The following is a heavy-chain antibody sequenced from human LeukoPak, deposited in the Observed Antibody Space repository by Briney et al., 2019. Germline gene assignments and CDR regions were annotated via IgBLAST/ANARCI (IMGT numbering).Heavy chain of an antibody. V-gene: IGHV4-59*01. J-gene: IGHJ6*02. CDR2: VYYSGAS. CDR1: GFTFSSYA. D-gene: IGHD3-10*01. Sequence: GSLRLSCAASGFTFSSYAMSWIRQPPGKGLEWIGYVYYSGASNYNPSLKSRLTISVDKSKNQFSLKLSSVTAADTAVYYCARGYGSGSSDYYYGMDVWGHGATVTVSS. CDR3: ARGYGSGSSDYYYGMDV.